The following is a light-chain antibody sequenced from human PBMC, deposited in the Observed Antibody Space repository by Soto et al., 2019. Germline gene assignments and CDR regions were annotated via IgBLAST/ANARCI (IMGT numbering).Light chain of an antibody. CDR3: LQDYNCPYT. J-gene: IGKJ2*01. CDR1: QGIRND. V-gene: IGKV1-6*01. Sequence: AIQMTQSPSSLSASVGDRVTITCRASQGIRNDLGWYQQKPGKAPKFLIYGASSLQSGVPSRFRGSGSGTDFTLTISSLQPEDFATYYCLQDYNCPYTFGQGTKLEIK. CDR2: GAS.